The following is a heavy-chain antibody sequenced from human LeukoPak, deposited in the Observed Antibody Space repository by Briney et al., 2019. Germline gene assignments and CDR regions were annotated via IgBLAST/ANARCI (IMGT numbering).Heavy chain of an antibody. V-gene: IGHV4-30-4*08. Sequence: PSETLSLTCTVSGGSISSGDYYWSWIRQPPGKGLEWIGYIYYSGSTYYNPSLKSRVTISVDTSKNQFSLKLSSVTAADTAVYYCARALAADAFDIWGQGTMVTVSS. CDR2: IYYSGST. CDR3: ARALAADAFDI. J-gene: IGHJ3*02. CDR1: GGSISSGDYY.